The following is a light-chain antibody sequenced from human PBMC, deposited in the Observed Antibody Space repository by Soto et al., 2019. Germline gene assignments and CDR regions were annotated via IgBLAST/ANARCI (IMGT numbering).Light chain of an antibody. J-gene: IGKJ3*01. V-gene: IGKV1-12*01. CDR1: QDISSW. CDR2: AAS. CDR3: QQVNIFPFT. Sequence: DIQMTQSPSSVSASVGDRVTITCRASQDISSWLAWYQQKPGKAPHLLVYAASSLQGGVPSRFSGSGSGTDFTLTITSLQPEDFATYYCQQVNIFPFTFRAGTKVDI.